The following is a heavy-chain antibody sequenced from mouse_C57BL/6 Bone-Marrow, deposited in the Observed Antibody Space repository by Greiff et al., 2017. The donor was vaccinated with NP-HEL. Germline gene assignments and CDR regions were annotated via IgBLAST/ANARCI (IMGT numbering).Heavy chain of an antibody. D-gene: IGHD5-5*01. CDR2: IYPSDSET. CDR1: GYTFTSYW. Sequence: QVQLQQPGAELVRPGSSVKLSCKASGYTFTSYWMDWVKQRPGQGLEWIGNIYPSDSETHYNQKFKDKATLTVDKSSSTAYMQISSQTSEASAFYYCASLPYFAYWGQGTTLTVSS. J-gene: IGHJ2*01. V-gene: IGHV1-61*01. CDR3: ASLPYFAY.